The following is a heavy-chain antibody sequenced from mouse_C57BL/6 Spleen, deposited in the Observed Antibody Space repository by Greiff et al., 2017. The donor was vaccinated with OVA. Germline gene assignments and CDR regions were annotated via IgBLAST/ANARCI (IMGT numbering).Heavy chain of an antibody. CDR3: ASEGAYDYDEGRVY. J-gene: IGHJ2*01. CDR2: IYPRSGNT. CDR1: GYTFTSYG. Sequence: QVQLQQSGAELARPGASVKLSCKASGYTFTSYGISWVKQRTGQGLEWIGEIYPRSGNTYYNEKFKGKATLTADKSSSTAYMELRSLTSEDSAVYFCASEGAYDYDEGRVYWGQGTTLTVSS. D-gene: IGHD2-4*01. V-gene: IGHV1-81*01.